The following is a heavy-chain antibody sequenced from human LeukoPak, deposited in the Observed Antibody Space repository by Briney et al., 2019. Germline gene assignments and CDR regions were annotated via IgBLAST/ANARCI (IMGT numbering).Heavy chain of an antibody. CDR1: GYTFTIYD. CDR3: ARARAIVAIGIDY. V-gene: IGHV1-8*03. CDR2: MNPNSGNT. Sequence: ASVKVSFKASGYTFTIYDINWVRQATGQGLEWMGWMNPNSGNTGYAQKFQGRVTITRNTSISTAYMELSSLRSEDTAVYYCARARAIVAIGIDYWGQGTLVTVSS. J-gene: IGHJ4*02. D-gene: IGHD5-12*01.